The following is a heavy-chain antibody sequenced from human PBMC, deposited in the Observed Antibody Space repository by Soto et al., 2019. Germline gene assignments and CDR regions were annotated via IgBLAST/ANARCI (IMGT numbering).Heavy chain of an antibody. J-gene: IGHJ5*02. CDR2: IYFGGTT. CDR3: ARLGAYYQSLGP. V-gene: IGHV4-59*08. Sequence: TSETLSLTCTVSGGSLSPNYWTWIRQPPGKGLEWVGYIYFGGTTSYNPSLRSRVTISLETSNSQFSLRLSSVTAADTAVYYCARLGAYYQSLGPWGPGTLVTVSS. D-gene: IGHD2-21*01. CDR1: GGSLSPNY.